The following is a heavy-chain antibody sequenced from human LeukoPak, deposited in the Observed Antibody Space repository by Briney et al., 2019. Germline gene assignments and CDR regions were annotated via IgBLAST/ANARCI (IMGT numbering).Heavy chain of an antibody. Sequence: ASVKVSCKASGYTFTSYAMNWVRQAPGQGLEWMGWINTNTGNPTYAQGFTGRFVFSLDTSVSTAYLQISSLKAEDTAVYYCARDLVATMYSSSFDFDYWGQGTLVTVSS. V-gene: IGHV7-4-1*02. CDR1: GYTFTSYA. CDR3: ARDLVATMYSSSFDFDY. J-gene: IGHJ4*02. CDR2: INTNTGNP. D-gene: IGHD6-13*01.